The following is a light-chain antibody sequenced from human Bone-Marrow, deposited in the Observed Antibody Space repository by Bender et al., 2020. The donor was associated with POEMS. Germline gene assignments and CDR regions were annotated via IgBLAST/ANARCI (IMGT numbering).Light chain of an antibody. Sequence: QSALTQPRSVSGSPGQSVTISCTGTSIDVGGYNYVSWYQQRPGKAPKLMIYDVTMRPSGVPDRFSGSNSGNTATLTITRVEAGDEADYYCQACDTSATCVFGTGTKVTVL. CDR3: QACDTSATCV. J-gene: IGLJ1*01. V-gene: IGLV2-11*01. CDR2: DVT. CDR1: SIDVGGYNY.